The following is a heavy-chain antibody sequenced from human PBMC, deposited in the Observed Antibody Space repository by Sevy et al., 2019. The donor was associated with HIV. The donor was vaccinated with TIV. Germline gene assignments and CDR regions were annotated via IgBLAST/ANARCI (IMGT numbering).Heavy chain of an antibody. CDR3: ASLISRVAEGYFDY. Sequence: GGSLRLSCAASGFAVSTNYMTWVRQAPGKGLEWVSLIYSGGSTYYPDSVKGRVTISRDNSMNTLHLQMNSLRADDTAVYFCASLISRVAEGYFDYWAGELWSPPPQ. J-gene: IGHJ4*02. V-gene: IGHV3-53*01. CDR1: GFAVSTNY. CDR2: IYSGGST. D-gene: IGHD6-13*01.